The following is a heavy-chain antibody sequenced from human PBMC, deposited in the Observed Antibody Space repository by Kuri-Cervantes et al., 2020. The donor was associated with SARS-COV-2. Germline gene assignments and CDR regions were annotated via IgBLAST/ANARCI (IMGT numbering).Heavy chain of an antibody. CDR1: GYSIRRGYY. CDR2: IYHSWST. CDR3: ASDGTPIVVGVAATPYYFDY. J-gene: IGHJ4*02. D-gene: IGHD2-15*01. V-gene: IGHV4-38-2*01. Sequence: CAVSGYSIRRGYYWGWIRQRPGKGLEWIGSIYHSWSTYYNPTLKSRVPIPVDTSKHQFPPKLSSVTAADTAVYYCASDGTPIVVGVAATPYYFDYWGQGTLVTVSS.